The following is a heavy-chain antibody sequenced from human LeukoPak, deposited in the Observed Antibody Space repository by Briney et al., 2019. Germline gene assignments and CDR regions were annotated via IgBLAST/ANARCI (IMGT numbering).Heavy chain of an antibody. CDR2: IYSSGST. J-gene: IGHJ3*02. CDR3: ARGRVFYDSTGYFI. D-gene: IGHD3-22*01. Sequence: SETLSLTCTVSGGSISNYYWSWIRQPAGKGLEWIGHIYSSGSTNYNPSLKSRVTMSLDTSKSQFSLKLSSVTAADTAVYHCARGRVFYDSTGYFIWGQGTMVTVSS. CDR1: GGSISNYY. V-gene: IGHV4-4*07.